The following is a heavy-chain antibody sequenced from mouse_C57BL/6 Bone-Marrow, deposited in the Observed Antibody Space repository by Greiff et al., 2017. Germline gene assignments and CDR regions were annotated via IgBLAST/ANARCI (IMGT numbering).Heavy chain of an antibody. CDR3: ARDQGDYDGIFAY. D-gene: IGHD2-4*01. CDR1: GFTFSSYA. Sequence: EVKLMESGGGLVKPGGSLKLSCAASGFTFSSYAMSWVRQTPEQRLEWVATISDGGSYTYYPDNVKGRFTISRDNAKNNLYLQMSHLKSEDTAMYYCARDQGDYDGIFAYWGKGTLVTVSA. CDR2: ISDGGSYT. V-gene: IGHV5-4*01. J-gene: IGHJ3*01.